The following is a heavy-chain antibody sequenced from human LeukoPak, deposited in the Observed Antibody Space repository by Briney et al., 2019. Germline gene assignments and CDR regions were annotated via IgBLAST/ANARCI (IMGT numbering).Heavy chain of an antibody. CDR2: IYPGDSDT. Sequence: GESLKISXEGSGYNFSTYWIGWVRQMPGKGLEWMGIIYPGDSDTRYSPSFQGQVTISADKSISTAYLQWSSLKASDTAIYYCARRSKGYSYGYDFDYWGQGTLVTVSS. D-gene: IGHD5-18*01. CDR3: ARRSKGYSYGYDFDY. CDR1: GYNFSTYW. V-gene: IGHV5-51*01. J-gene: IGHJ4*02.